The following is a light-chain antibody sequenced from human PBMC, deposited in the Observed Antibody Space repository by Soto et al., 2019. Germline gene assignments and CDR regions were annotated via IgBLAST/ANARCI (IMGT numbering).Light chain of an antibody. CDR3: QPRSNWPST. V-gene: IGKV3-11*01. J-gene: IGKJ1*01. CDR2: DAS. CDR1: QSVISY. Sequence: EIVLTQSPATLSLSPGERATLSCRASQSVISYLAWYQQKPGQAPRLLIYDASNRATGIPARFSGSGSGTDFTPTISSLEPEDFAVYYCQPRSNWPSTFGQGTKVEIK.